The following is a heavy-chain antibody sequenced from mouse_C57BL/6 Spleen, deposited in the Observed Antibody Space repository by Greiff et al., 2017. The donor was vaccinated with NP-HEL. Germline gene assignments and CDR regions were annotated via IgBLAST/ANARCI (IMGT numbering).Heavy chain of an antibody. D-gene: IGHD2-5*01. J-gene: IGHJ4*01. CDR3: ANYYSNYDYYAMDY. V-gene: IGHV5-4*01. CDR1: GFTFSSYA. CDR2: ISDGGSYT. Sequence: EVQVVESGGGLVKPGGSLKLSCAASGFTFSSYAMSWVRQTPEKRLEWVATISDGGSYTYYPDNVKGRFTISRDNAKNNLYLQMSHLKSEDTAMYYCANYYSNYDYYAMDYWGQGTSVTVSS.